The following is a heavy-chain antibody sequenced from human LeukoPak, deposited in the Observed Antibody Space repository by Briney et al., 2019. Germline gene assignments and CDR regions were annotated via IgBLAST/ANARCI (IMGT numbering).Heavy chain of an antibody. J-gene: IGHJ4*02. V-gene: IGHV1-58*01. D-gene: IGHD3-22*01. CDR1: GFTFIISA. Sequence: SVTVSCKPSGFTFIISAVQWVRQARGQRLEWIGWIVVGSGNTNYAQKFQERVTITRDMSTSTAYMELSSLRSEDTAVYYCAADPSYSSGYRYYFDYWGQGTLVTVSS. CDR3: AADPSYSSGYRYYFDY. CDR2: IVVGSGNT.